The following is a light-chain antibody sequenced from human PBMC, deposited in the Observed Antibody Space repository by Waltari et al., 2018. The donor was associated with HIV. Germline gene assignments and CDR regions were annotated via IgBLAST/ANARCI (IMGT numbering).Light chain of an antibody. CDR3: CSYVGVVNSFVL. CDR1: SRNL. Sequence: QSALTQPASVSGSPGQSITISCTGTSRNLVSWYQQHPGKAPKLIIYEVSKRPSGVSDRFTASKSGNTASLTISGLQAEDEADYHCCSYVGVVNSFVLFGGVTKLTVL. CDR2: EVS. J-gene: IGLJ2*01. V-gene: IGLV2-23*02.